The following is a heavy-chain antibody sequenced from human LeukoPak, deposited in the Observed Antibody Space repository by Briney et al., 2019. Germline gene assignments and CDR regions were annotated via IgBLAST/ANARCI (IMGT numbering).Heavy chain of an antibody. CDR3: ARDGYYGSGSYDH. V-gene: IGHV1-2*04. CDR1: GYTFTGYD. CDR2: INANSGGT. D-gene: IGHD3-10*01. Sequence: ASVRVSCKASGYTFTGYDMPWVRQAPGHGLGWMGGINANSGGTNYAQTCPGWVTMTRDTSSSTAYMELSRLRSDDTAVYYCARDGYYGSGSYDHWGQGTLVTVSS. J-gene: IGHJ4*02.